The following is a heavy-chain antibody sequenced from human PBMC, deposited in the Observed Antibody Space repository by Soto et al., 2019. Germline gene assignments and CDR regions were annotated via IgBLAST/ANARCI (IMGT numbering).Heavy chain of an antibody. CDR2: IYYNGNI. J-gene: IGHJ4*02. CDR3: ARTYCSSTACYDLFDS. V-gene: IGHV4-59*01. CDR1: GRNITNYY. D-gene: IGHD2-2*01. Sequence: SETLSLTCTVSGRNITNYYWTWIRQPPGKGLEWIGYIYYNGNINYNPSLKSRVTISVDTSKNQFSLKLNSVTAADTAVYYCARTYCSSTACYDLFDSWGQGTLVTVSS.